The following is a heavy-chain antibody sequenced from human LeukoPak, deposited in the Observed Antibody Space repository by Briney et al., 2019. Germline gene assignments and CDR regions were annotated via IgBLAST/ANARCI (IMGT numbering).Heavy chain of an antibody. CDR1: GYTFTSYA. V-gene: IGHV1-18*01. CDR2: IRSDNGNR. CDR3: ARVGVVVPANWFDP. D-gene: IGHD2-2*01. Sequence: ASVKVSCKASGYTFTSYAMNWVRQAPGQGLEWMGWIRSDNGNRNYAQKFEDRVTTTTDTSTSTAYMELKNLRSDDAAVYYCARVGVVVPANWFDPWGQGTLVTVSS. J-gene: IGHJ5*02.